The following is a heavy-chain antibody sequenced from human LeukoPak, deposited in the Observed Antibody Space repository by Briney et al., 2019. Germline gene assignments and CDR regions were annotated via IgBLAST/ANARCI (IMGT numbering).Heavy chain of an antibody. J-gene: IGHJ4*02. CDR2: ISGRGSGT. D-gene: IGHD3-10*01. V-gene: IGHV3-23*01. Sequence: GGPLRLSCAASGSTFSSYGMSWVRQAPGKGLEWVSGISGRGSGTYYAYSVRGRFTISSDNSKNTLYLQMNSLRAEDTAVYYCAKDPYYTSGSHDDWGQGTLVTVSS. CDR3: AKDPYYTSGSHDD. CDR1: GSTFSSYG.